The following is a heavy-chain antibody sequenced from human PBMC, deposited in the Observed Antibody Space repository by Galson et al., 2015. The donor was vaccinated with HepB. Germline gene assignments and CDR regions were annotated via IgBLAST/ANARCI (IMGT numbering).Heavy chain of an antibody. CDR1: GFTFSSYW. V-gene: IGHV3-74*01. J-gene: IGHJ4*02. Sequence: SLRLSCAASGFTFSSYWMHWVRQAPGKGLVWVSRINSDGSSTSYADSVKGRFTISRDNAKNTLYLQMNSLRAEDTAVYYCARDGSYRYFFDYWGQGTLVTVSS. D-gene: IGHD2-15*01. CDR3: ARDGSYRYFFDY. CDR2: INSDGSST.